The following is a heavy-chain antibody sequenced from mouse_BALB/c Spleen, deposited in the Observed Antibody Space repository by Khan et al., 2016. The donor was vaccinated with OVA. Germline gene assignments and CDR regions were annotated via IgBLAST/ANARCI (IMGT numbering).Heavy chain of an antibody. CDR2: ISPTYGYT. CDR1: GYTFTTYW. J-gene: IGHJ2*01. CDR3: ARDRIDY. V-gene: IGHV1-7*01. Sequence: QVQLKQSGAELAKPGASVKMSCKASGYTFTTYWMHWVKQRPGQGLEWIGYISPTYGYTDYNQKFKDKATLTADKSSSTAYMQLSSLTSDDSAVYYWARDRIDYWGQGTTLTVSS.